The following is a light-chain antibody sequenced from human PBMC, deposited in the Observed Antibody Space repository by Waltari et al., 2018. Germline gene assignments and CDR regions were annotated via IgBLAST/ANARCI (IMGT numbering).Light chain of an antibody. CDR2: GNN. CDR3: QSYDSSLSGWV. V-gene: IGLV1-40*01. J-gene: IGLJ3*02. Sequence: QSVLTQPPSVSGAPGQRVTISCTGSSSNIGAGYDVHWYQQLPGTAPKLHIYGNNNRPSGVADRFSGSKSGTSASLAITGLQAEDEADYYCQSYDSSLSGWVFGGGTKLTVL. CDR1: SSNIGAGYD.